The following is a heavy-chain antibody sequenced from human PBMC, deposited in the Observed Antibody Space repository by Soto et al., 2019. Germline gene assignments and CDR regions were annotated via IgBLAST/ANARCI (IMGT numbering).Heavy chain of an antibody. J-gene: IGHJ4*02. D-gene: IGHD3-3*01. V-gene: IGHV3-23*01. Sequence: GGSLRLSCAASGFTFSSYAMSWVRQAPGKGLEWVSAISGSGGSTYYADSVKGRFTISRDNSKNTLYLQMNSLRAEDTTVYYCAKLDYDFWSGYEKFDYWGQGTLVTVSS. CDR3: AKLDYDFWSGYEKFDY. CDR2: ISGSGGST. CDR1: GFTFSSYA.